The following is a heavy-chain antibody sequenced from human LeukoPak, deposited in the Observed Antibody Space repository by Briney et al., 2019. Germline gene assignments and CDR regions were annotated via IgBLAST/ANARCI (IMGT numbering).Heavy chain of an antibody. D-gene: IGHD6-19*01. Sequence: SVKVSCKASGGTFSSYTITWVRQAPGQGLEWMGGIIPIFGTANYAQKFQGRVTITADESTRTAYMELSSLRSEDTAVYYCAREYTGVAGPDLPLVYWGQGTLVTVSS. J-gene: IGHJ4*02. V-gene: IGHV1-69*13. CDR3: AREYTGVAGPDLPLVY. CDR2: IIPIFGTA. CDR1: GGTFSSYT.